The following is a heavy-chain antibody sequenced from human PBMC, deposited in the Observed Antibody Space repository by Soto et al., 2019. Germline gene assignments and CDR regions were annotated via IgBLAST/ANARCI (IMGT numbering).Heavy chain of an antibody. CDR3: NTRPWVGATDFDY. CDR1: GFTFSNAW. Sequence: GGSLRLSCAASGFTFSNAWMSWVRQAPGKGLEWVGRIKSKTDGGTTDYAAPVKGRFTISGDDSKNTLYLQMNSLKTEDTAVYYCNTRPWVGATDFDYWGQGTLVTVSS. D-gene: IGHD1-26*01. V-gene: IGHV3-15*01. J-gene: IGHJ4*02. CDR2: IKSKTDGGTT.